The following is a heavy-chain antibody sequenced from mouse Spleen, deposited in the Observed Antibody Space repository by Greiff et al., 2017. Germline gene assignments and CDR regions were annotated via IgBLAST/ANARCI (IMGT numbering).Heavy chain of an antibody. Sequence: QVQLQQPGAELVKPGASVKMSCKASGNTFTSYWITWVKQRPGQGLEWIGDIYPGSGYTNYNEKLKRKATLTVDTFSSTAYMQLSSLTSEDSAVYYCATKGIDYDYFDYWGQGTTLTVSS. CDR1: GNTFTSYW. CDR3: ATKGIDYDYFDY. J-gene: IGHJ2*01. V-gene: IGHV1-55*01. CDR2: IYPGSGYT. D-gene: IGHD2-4*01.